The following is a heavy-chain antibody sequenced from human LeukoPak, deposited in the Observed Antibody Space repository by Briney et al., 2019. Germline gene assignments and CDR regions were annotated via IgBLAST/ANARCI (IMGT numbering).Heavy chain of an antibody. V-gene: IGHV1-2*02. J-gene: IGHJ3*02. CDR1: GYTFTGYY. CDR3: ASVGYYDFWSGYSRDAFDM. Sequence: ASVKVSCKASGYTFTGYYMHWVRQAPGQWLEWMGWINPNNGGTNYAQKFQGRVTMTRDTSISTAYMELSRLRSDDTAVYHCASVGYYDFWSGYSRDAFDMWGQGTMVTVSS. CDR2: INPNNGGT. D-gene: IGHD3-3*01.